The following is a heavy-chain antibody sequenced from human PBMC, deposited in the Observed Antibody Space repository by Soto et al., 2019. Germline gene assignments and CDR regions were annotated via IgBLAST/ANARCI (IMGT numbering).Heavy chain of an antibody. CDR1: GGSFSGYY. J-gene: IGHJ6*02. Sequence: QVQLQQWGAGLLKPSETLSLTCAVYGGSFSGYYWSWIRQPPGKGLEWIGEINHSGSTNYNPSLKSRVTISVDTSKNQFSLKLSSVTAADTAVYYCARGVAVTTGLLYYYYGMDVWGQGTTVTVSS. CDR2: INHSGST. V-gene: IGHV4-34*01. D-gene: IGHD4-17*01. CDR3: ARGVAVTTGLLYYYYGMDV.